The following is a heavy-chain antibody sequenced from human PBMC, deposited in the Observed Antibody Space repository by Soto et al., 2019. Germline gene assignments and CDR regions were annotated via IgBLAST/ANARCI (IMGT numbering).Heavy chain of an antibody. CDR3: ARGHCSGDGSRWNWFFDL. CDR1: GYTFPTYD. V-gene: IGHV1-8*01. J-gene: IGHJ2*01. Sequence: ASVKGSCKASGYTFPTYDINWVRQAPGQGLEWMGWMNPNSGNTGYAQKFQGRVSMTRDTSLNTAYMELDTLRSEDTAVYYCARGHCSGDGSRWNWFFDLWGRGTLVTGSS. CDR2: MNPNSGNT. D-gene: IGHD2-15*01.